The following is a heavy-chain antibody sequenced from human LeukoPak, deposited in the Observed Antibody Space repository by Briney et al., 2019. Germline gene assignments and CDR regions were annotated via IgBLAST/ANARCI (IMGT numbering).Heavy chain of an antibody. Sequence: KPGGSLRLSCAASGFTFSSYSMNWVRQAPGKGLEWVSSISTSSSYIYYADSVKGRFTISRDNAKNSLYLQMNSLRAEDTAVYYCARLELGVVIIPFDYWGQGTLVTVSS. J-gene: IGHJ4*02. CDR3: ARLELGVVIIPFDY. D-gene: IGHD3-3*01. CDR2: ISTSSSYI. CDR1: GFTFSSYS. V-gene: IGHV3-21*01.